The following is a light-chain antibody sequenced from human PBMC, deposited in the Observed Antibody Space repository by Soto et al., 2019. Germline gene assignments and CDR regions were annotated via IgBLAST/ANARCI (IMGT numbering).Light chain of an antibody. V-gene: IGLV3-21*02. CDR2: DES. CDR1: XFGSKS. J-gene: IGLJ3*02. Sequence: SYELTQPLSVSVAPGQTASIPCGGXXFGSKSVHWYQQRPGQAPVLVVYDESDRPSGIPDRFSGSNSGNTATLTVSRVEAGDEADYYCQVWDSSSDHWVFGGGTKLTVL. CDR3: QVWDSSSDHWV.